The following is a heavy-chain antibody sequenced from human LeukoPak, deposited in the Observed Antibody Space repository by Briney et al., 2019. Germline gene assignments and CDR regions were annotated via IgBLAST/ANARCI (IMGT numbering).Heavy chain of an antibody. Sequence: SETLSLTCTVSSGSISSSSYYWGWIRQPPGKGLEWIGSIYYSGNTFYNPSLKSRVTISVDTSKNQFSLKLRSVTAADTAVYYCARVTGYMIEDYFDYWGQGILVTVSS. CDR2: IYYSGNT. CDR3: ARVTGYMIEDYFDY. V-gene: IGHV4-39*07. CDR1: SGSISSSSYY. J-gene: IGHJ4*02. D-gene: IGHD3-9*01.